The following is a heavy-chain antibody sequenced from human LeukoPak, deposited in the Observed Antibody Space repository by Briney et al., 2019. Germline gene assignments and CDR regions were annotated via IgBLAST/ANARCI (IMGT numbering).Heavy chain of an antibody. Sequence: SETLSLTCTVSGYSISSGYYWGWIRQPPGKGLEWIGSIYHSGSTYYNPSLKSRVTISVDTSKNQFSLKLSSVTAADTAVYYCARAAICSGGSCYRTFDYWGQGTLVTVSS. J-gene: IGHJ4*02. V-gene: IGHV4-38-2*02. CDR3: ARAAICSGGSCYRTFDY. CDR1: GYSISSGYY. D-gene: IGHD2-15*01. CDR2: IYHSGST.